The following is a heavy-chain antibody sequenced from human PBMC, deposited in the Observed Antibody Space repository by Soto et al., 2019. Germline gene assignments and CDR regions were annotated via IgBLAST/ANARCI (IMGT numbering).Heavy chain of an antibody. J-gene: IGHJ4*02. V-gene: IGHV3-74*01. CDR1: GFTFSSYW. CDR3: ARDIAACGIPFDY. Sequence: GGSLRLSCAASGFTFSSYWMHWVRQAPGKGLVWVSRINSDGSSTSYADSVKGRFTISRDTAKNTLYLQMNSLRAEDAAVYYCARDIAACGIPFDYWGQGTLVTVSS. D-gene: IGHD6-13*01. CDR2: INSDGSST.